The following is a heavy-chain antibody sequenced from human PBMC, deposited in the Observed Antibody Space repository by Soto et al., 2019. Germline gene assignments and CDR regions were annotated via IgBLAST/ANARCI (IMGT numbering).Heavy chain of an antibody. Sequence: ASETLSLTCTVSGGSISSYYWSWIRQPPGKGLEWIGYIYYSGSTNYNPSLKSRVTISVDTSKNQFSLKLSSVTAADTAVYYCASLYSSSSVSVDYWGQGTLVTVSS. J-gene: IGHJ4*02. CDR3: ASLYSSSSVSVDY. CDR1: GGSISSYY. D-gene: IGHD6-6*01. CDR2: IYYSGST. V-gene: IGHV4-59*01.